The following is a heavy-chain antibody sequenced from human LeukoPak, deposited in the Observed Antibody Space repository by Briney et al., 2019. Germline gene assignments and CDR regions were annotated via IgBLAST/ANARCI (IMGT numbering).Heavy chain of an antibody. D-gene: IGHD2-2*01. CDR1: GGSFSGYY. CDR2: INHSGST. J-gene: IGHJ4*02. V-gene: IGHV4-34*01. CDR3: ARGRRICSSTSCYGYYFDY. Sequence: PSETLSLTCAVYGGSFSGYYWSWIRQPPGKGLEWIGEINHSGSTNYNPSLKSRVTISVDPSKNQFSLKLSSVTAADTAVYYCARGRRICSSTSCYGYYFDYWGQGTLVTVSS.